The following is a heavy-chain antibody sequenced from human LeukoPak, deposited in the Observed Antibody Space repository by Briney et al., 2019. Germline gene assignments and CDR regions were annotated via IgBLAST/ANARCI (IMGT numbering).Heavy chain of an antibody. CDR1: GFTFSSYA. CDR2: IFGSGGST. CDR3: AKTTTGYSSGRFPGWPVDY. J-gene: IGHJ4*02. V-gene: IGHV3-23*01. D-gene: IGHD6-19*01. Sequence: GGSLRLSCAASGFTFSSYAIYWVRQAPGKGLEWVSGIFGSGGSTHYADSVKGRFTISRDNSKDTVYLQMNSLRAEDTAVYYCAKTTTGYSSGRFPGWPVDYWGQGTLVTVSS.